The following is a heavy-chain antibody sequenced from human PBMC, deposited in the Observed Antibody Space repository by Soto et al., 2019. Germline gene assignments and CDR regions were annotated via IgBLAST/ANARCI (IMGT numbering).Heavy chain of an antibody. J-gene: IGHJ5*02. CDR1: GFTFSDYF. CDR3: VRDSARIVVVPRVDGDNWLDP. CDR2: ISGSSDNI. Sequence: PGGSLRLSCAASGFTFSDYFMSWIRQAPGKGLEWVSFISGSSDNIKYADSVKGRFTTSRDNATNSLYLQMNSLRAEDAAVYYCVRDSARIVVVPRVDGDNWLDPWGQGTLVTVSS. V-gene: IGHV3-11*06. D-gene: IGHD2-2*01.